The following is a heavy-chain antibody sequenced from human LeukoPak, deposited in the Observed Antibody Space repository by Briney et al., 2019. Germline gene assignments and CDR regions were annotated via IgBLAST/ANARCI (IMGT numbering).Heavy chain of an antibody. J-gene: IGHJ6*03. Sequence: VASVKVSCKASGYTFTSYDINWVRQATGQGLEWMGWMNPNSGNTGYAQKFQGRVTMTRNTSISTAYMELSSLRSEDTAVYYCARGPRWAYYYYYMDVWGKGTTVTISS. CDR2: MNPNSGNT. D-gene: IGHD1-26*01. CDR1: GYTFTSYD. CDR3: ARGPRWAYYYYYMDV. V-gene: IGHV1-8*01.